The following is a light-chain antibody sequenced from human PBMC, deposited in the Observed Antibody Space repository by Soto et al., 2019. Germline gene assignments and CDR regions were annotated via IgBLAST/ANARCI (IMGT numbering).Light chain of an antibody. V-gene: IGKV3-15*01. CDR3: QQYNKWPPLT. CDR2: GAS. Sequence: VLTQSPGTLSLSPGERATLSCRASQSVSSSYLAWYQQKPGQAPRLLIYGASTRATGIPARFSGSGSGTEFTLTISSLQSEDFAVYYCQQYNKWPPLTFGGGTKVDIK. J-gene: IGKJ4*01. CDR1: QSVSSSY.